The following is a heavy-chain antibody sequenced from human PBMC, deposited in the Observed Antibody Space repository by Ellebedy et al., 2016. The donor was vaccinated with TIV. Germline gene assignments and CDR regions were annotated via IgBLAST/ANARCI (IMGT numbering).Heavy chain of an antibody. V-gene: IGHV3-7*01. CDR1: GFTFSSYW. Sequence: GGSLRLXCAASGFTFSSYWMSWVRQAPGKGLEWVANIKEDGSEKYYVDSVKGRFTISRDNAKNSVYLQMNNLRAEDTAVYYCARALDSGPCYWGQGTLVTVSS. CDR3: ARALDSGPCY. J-gene: IGHJ4*02. CDR2: IKEDGSEK. D-gene: IGHD3/OR15-3a*01.